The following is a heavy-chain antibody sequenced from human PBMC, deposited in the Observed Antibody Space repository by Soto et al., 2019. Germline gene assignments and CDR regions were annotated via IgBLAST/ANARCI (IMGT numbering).Heavy chain of an antibody. Sequence: PSETLSLTCTVYGGSISSSSYSWSWIRQPPGKGLEWIGYIYHSGSTYYNPSLKSRVTISVDRSKNQFSLKLSSVTAADTAVYYCDRGPPFCRWGQGTLVPVSS. J-gene: IGHJ4*02. CDR2: IYHSGST. D-gene: IGHD3-3*01. CDR1: GGSISSSSYS. CDR3: DRGPPFCR. V-gene: IGHV4-30-2*01.